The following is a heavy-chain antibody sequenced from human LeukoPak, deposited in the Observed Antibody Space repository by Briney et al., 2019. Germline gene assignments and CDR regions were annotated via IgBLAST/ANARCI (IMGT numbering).Heavy chain of an antibody. D-gene: IGHD4-17*01. Sequence: SQTLSLTCTVSGGSISSGDYYWSWIRQPPGKGLVWIGYIYYSGSTYYNPSLKSRVTISVDTSKNQFSLKLSSVTAADTAVYYCARGLEHYGDYVFDPWGQGTLVTVSS. CDR3: ARGLEHYGDYVFDP. CDR1: GGSISSGDYY. V-gene: IGHV4-30-4*08. J-gene: IGHJ5*02. CDR2: IYYSGST.